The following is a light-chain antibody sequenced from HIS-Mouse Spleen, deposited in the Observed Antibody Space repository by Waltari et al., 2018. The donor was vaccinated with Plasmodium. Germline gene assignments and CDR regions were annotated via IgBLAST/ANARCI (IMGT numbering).Light chain of an antibody. J-gene: IGKJ1*01. CDR1: QSIRNY. V-gene: IGKV1-39*01. CDR3: QQSYSTWT. CDR2: AAS. Sequence: DIQMTPSSSSLYASVGDRVTITCPASQSIRNYLNWYQQKPGKAPKFLIYAASTLQRGVPSRFSGSGSGTDFTLTISSLQPEDFATYYCQQSYSTWTFGQGTKVEIK.